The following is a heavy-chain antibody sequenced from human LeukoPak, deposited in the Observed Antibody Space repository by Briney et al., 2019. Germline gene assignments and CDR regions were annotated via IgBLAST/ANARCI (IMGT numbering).Heavy chain of an antibody. CDR2: ISTSSSYI. V-gene: IGHV3-21*01. D-gene: IGHD3-22*01. Sequence: PGGSLRLSCAASGFTFSDYSMNWLRQAPGKGLEWVSSISTSSSYIYYADSEKGRFTISRDNAKNSLYLHMNSLRAEDTAVYYCARDPQLRHYYDTSGSYYFDYWGRGTLVSVSS. CDR1: GFTFSDYS. CDR3: ARDPQLRHYYDTSGSYYFDY. J-gene: IGHJ4*02.